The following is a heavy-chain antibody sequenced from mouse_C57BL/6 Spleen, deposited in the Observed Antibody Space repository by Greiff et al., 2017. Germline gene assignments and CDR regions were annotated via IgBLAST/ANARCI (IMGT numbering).Heavy chain of an antibody. J-gene: IGHJ1*03. Sequence: EVMLVESGGGLVQPGGSLSLSCAASGFTFTDYYMSWVRQPPGKALEWLGFIRNKANGYTTEYSASVKGRFTISRDNSQSILYLQMNALRAEDSATYYCARWGTTVAHWYFEVWGTGTTVTVSS. V-gene: IGHV7-3*01. CDR3: ARWGTTVAHWYFEV. D-gene: IGHD1-1*01. CDR1: GFTFTDYY. CDR2: IRNKANGYTT.